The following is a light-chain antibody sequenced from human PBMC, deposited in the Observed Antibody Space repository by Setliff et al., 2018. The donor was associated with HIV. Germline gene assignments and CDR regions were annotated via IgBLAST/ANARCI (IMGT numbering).Light chain of an antibody. CDR1: CSDVGGYSH. CDR3: SSYAITNTLP. J-gene: IGLJ1*01. CDR2: EVR. Sequence: QSVLAQPASVSGSPGQSITISCTGTCSDVGGYSHVSWYQQHPGKAPKLIIYEVRNRPSGVSNRFSGSKSGNTASLTISGLRAEDEADYYCSSYAITNTLPFGTGTKV. V-gene: IGLV2-14*01.